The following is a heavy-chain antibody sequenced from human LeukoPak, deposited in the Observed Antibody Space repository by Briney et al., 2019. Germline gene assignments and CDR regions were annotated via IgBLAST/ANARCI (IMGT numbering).Heavy chain of an antibody. J-gene: IGHJ6*03. D-gene: IGHD2-2*01. V-gene: IGHV1-69*05. CDR3: ARALPAAKGLGSYYYMDV. Sequence: SVKVSCKASGGTFCSYATRWVRKAPEQRLQWIGGIIPIFGTANYAKKFQGRVTITTDESTSTAYMELSSLRSEDTAVYYCARALPAAKGLGSYYYMDVWGKGTTVTVSS. CDR2: IIPIFGTA. CDR1: GGTFCSYA.